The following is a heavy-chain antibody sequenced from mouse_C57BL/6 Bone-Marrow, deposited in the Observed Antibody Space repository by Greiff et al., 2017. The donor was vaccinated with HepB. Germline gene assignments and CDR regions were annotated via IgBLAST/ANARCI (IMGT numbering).Heavy chain of an antibody. Sequence: QVQLQQSGAELARPGASVKLSCKASGYTFTSYGISWVKQRTGQGLEWIGEIYPRSGNTYYNEKFKGKATLTADKSSSTAYMELRSLTSEDSAVYFCARGGILLRYWFAYWGQATLVTVSA. CDR3: ARGGILLRYWFAY. J-gene: IGHJ3*01. D-gene: IGHD1-1*01. CDR2: IYPRSGNT. V-gene: IGHV1-81*01. CDR1: GYTFTSYG.